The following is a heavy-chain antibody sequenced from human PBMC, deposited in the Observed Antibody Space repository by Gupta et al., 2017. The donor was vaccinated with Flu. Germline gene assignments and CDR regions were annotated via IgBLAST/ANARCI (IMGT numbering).Heavy chain of an antibody. Sequence: EVQLVESGGGLVQPGGSLSLSCQASGFSFSFYEMNWVSQAPGKGLEWISYINGSATTIYYADSVEGRFTVSRDNAKNSLFLQMNSLRAEDTAVFYCARGRPEDDSTNAFDIWGQGTMVAVSS. J-gene: IGHJ3*02. V-gene: IGHV3-48*03. CDR2: INGSATTI. CDR1: GFSFSFYE. D-gene: IGHD3-22*01. CDR3: ARGRPEDDSTNAFDI.